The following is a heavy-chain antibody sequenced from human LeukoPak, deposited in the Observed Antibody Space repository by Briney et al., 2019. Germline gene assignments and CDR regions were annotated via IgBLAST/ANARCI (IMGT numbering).Heavy chain of an antibody. J-gene: IGHJ4*02. CDR1: GFTFSSYG. V-gene: IGHV3-30*18. CDR3: AKDRDTVNFDY. Sequence: GGSLRLSCAASGFTFSSYGMHWVRQAPGKGLEWVAVISYDGSNKYYADSVKGRFTISRDNSKNTLYLQMNSLRAEDTAVYYCAKDRDTVNFDYWGQGTLVTVSS. D-gene: IGHD4-17*01. CDR2: ISYDGSNK.